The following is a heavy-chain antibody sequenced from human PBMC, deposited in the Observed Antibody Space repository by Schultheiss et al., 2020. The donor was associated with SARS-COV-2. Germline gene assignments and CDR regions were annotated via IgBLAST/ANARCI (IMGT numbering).Heavy chain of an antibody. CDR2: ISSSGDSI. D-gene: IGHD1-26*01. J-gene: IGHJ4*02. Sequence: GESLKISCAASGFTFSSYAMNWVRQAPGKGLEWVSYISSSGDSIYYADSVKGRFTISRDNSKNTLYLQMNSLRAEDTAVYYCAKDWDSGSHGWGQGTLVTVSS. CDR3: AKDWDSGSHG. V-gene: IGHV3-23*01. CDR1: GFTFSSYA.